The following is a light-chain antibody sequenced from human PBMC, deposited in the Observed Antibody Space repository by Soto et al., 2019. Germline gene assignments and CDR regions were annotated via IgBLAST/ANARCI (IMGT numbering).Light chain of an antibody. CDR1: SSNIGNND. V-gene: IGLV1-51*01. J-gene: IGLJ2*01. CDR3: GTWDSSLSTGV. Sequence: QAVVTQPPSVSAAPGQKVTISCSGSSSNIGNNDVAWYQQLPGTAPRLLIFDNFKRPSGIPDRFSGSRSGTSATLGITGLQTGDEADYYCGTWDSSLSTGVFGGGTKVTVL. CDR2: DNF.